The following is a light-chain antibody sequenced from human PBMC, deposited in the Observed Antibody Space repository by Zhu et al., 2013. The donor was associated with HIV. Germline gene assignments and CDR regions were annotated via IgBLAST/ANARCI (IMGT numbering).Light chain of an antibody. CDR3: HQYGSSPRT. Sequence: EIVLTQSPGTLSLSPGERATLSCRPSQSVSSTYLAWYQQKPGQAPRLLIYDASSRATGIPDKFSGSGSGTDFTLTISRLEPDDSAVYYCHQYGSSPRTLGQGTKVEIK. V-gene: IGKV3-20*01. CDR1: QSVSSTY. CDR2: DAS. J-gene: IGKJ1*01.